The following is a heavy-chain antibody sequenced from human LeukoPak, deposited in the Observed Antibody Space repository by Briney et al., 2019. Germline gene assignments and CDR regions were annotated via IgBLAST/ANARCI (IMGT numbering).Heavy chain of an antibody. V-gene: IGHV1-46*03. CDR1: GYTFTGYY. D-gene: IGHD3-22*01. Sequence: ASVKVSCKASGYTFTGYYMHWVRQAPGQGLEWMGIINPSGGSTSYAQKFQGRVTMTRDTSTSTVYMELSSLRSEDTAVYYCAAPRDSSGYYPTFDYWGQGTLVTVSS. CDR2: INPSGGST. CDR3: AAPRDSSGYYPTFDY. J-gene: IGHJ4*02.